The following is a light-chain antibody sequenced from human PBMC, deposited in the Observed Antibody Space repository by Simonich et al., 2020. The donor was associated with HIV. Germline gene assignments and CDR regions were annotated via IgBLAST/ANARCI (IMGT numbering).Light chain of an antibody. V-gene: IGKV1-33*01. CDR3: QQYDELPYT. CDR1: QGIRSW. Sequence: DIQMTQSPSSVSASVGDRVTFTCRASQGIRSWLAWYQQKPGEAPKLLIYDASNLETGVPSRFSGSGSGSDFTFTISSLQPADIATYYCQQYDELPYTFGQGTKLEIK. J-gene: IGKJ2*01. CDR2: DAS.